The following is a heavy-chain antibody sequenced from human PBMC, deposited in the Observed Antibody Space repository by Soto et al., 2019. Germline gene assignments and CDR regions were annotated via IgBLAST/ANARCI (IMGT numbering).Heavy chain of an antibody. CDR1: GFTFSSYE. J-gene: IGHJ6*02. D-gene: IGHD2-2*01. Sequence: XGSLRLSCAASGFTFSSYEMNWVRQAPGKGLEWVSYISSSGSTIYYADSVKGRFTISRDNAKNSLYLQMNSLRAEDTAVYYCAIVPRILDVWGQGTTVTVSS. V-gene: IGHV3-48*03. CDR2: ISSSGSTI. CDR3: AIVPRILDV.